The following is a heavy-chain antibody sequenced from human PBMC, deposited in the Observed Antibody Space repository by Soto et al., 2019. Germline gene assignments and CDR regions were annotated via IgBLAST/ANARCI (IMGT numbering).Heavy chain of an antibody. V-gene: IGHV4-59*11. Sequence: SETLSLTCTVSGDSMSSHYWNWVRQTPGKGLEWIGCIYFTGSTIYNPSLESRVTISVDTSKNHLSLKLSSVTAADTAVYYCAGASTWHPGAFDIWGQGTTVTVSS. J-gene: IGHJ3*02. CDR2: IYFTGST. CDR3: AGASTWHPGAFDI. CDR1: GDSMSSHY. D-gene: IGHD5-12*01.